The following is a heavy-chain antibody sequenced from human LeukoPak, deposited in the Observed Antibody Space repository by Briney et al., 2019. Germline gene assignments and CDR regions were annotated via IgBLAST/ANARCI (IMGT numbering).Heavy chain of an antibody. CDR2: INHSGST. CDR1: GGSFSGYY. Sequence: SETLSLTCAVYGGSFSGYYWSWIRQPPGKGLEWIGEINHSGSTNYNPSLKSRVTISVDTSKNQFSLKLSSVTAADTAVYYCARGSSRMVRGVPYFDYWGQGTLVTVSS. V-gene: IGHV4-34*01. CDR3: ARGSSRMVRGVPYFDY. D-gene: IGHD3-10*01. J-gene: IGHJ4*02.